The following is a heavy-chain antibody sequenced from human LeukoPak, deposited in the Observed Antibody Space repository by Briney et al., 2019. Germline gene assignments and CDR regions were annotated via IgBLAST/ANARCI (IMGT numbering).Heavy chain of an antibody. Sequence: ASVKVSCKTSGYTFTGYCMHWVRQAPGQGLEWMGWINPKNGDTNYAQKFQGRVTMTRDTSISTAHMELNRLTSEDTAVYYCAPSHCSPYYFDYWGQGTLVAVSS. V-gene: IGHV1-2*02. J-gene: IGHJ4*02. D-gene: IGHD2-21*01. CDR2: INPKNGDT. CDR3: APSHCSPYYFDY. CDR1: GYTFTGYC.